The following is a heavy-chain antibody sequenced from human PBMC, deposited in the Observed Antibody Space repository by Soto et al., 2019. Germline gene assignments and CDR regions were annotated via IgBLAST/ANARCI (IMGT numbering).Heavy chain of an antibody. V-gene: IGHV4-59*01. CDR3: ARGVYAYYFDY. CDR2: IYYSGST. CDR1: GGSISSYY. D-gene: IGHD4-17*01. Sequence: LSLTCTVSGGSISSYYWSWIRQPPGKGLEWIGYIYYSGSTNYNPSLKSRVTISVDTSKNQFSLKLSSVTAADTAVYYCARGVYAYYFDYWGQGTLVTVSS. J-gene: IGHJ4*02.